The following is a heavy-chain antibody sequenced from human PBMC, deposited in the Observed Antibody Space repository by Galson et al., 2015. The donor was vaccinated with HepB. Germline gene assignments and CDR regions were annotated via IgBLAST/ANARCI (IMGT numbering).Heavy chain of an antibody. Sequence: SVKVSCKASGYTFTGYYMHWVRQAPGQGLEWMGRINPNSGGTNYAQKFQGRVTMTRDTSISTAYMELSRLRSDDTAVYYCARDPVVVPAAIPNWFDPWGQGTLVTVSS. V-gene: IGHV1-2*06. CDR3: ARDPVVVPAAIPNWFDP. CDR1: GYTFTGYY. J-gene: IGHJ5*02. D-gene: IGHD2-2*01. CDR2: INPNSGGT.